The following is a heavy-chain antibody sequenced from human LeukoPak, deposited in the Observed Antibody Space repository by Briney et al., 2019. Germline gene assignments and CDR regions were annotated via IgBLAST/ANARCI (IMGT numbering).Heavy chain of an antibody. V-gene: IGHV4-61*01. J-gene: IGHJ4*02. CDR3: ARTMVGATFYFDF. CDR2: IYDSGST. CDR1: GGSVSSGTYY. Sequence: SETLSLTCAVSGGSVSSGTYYWTWIRQPPGKGLEWTGYIYDSGSTNYNPSLKSRVTMSVDTSKNQFSLKLSSVTAADTAVYYCARTMVGATFYFDFWGQGTLVTVSS. D-gene: IGHD1-26*01.